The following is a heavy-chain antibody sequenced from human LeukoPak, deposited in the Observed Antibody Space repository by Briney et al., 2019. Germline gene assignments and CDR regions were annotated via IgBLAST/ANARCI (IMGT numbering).Heavy chain of an antibody. D-gene: IGHD6-25*01. CDR3: ARDRRRAAAVTFDY. Sequence: ASVKVSCKASGYTFTSYGISWVRQAPGQGLEWMGWISAYNGNTNYAQKLQGRVTMTTDTSTSTAYMELRSLRSDDTAVYYCARDRRRAAAVTFDYWGQGTLVTVSS. J-gene: IGHJ4*02. V-gene: IGHV1-18*01. CDR1: GYTFTSYG. CDR2: ISAYNGNT.